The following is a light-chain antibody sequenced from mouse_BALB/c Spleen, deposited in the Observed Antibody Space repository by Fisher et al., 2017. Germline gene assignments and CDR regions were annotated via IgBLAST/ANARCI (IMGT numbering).Light chain of an antibody. CDR1: SRVSY. Sequence: IVITQTPAIMSASPGEKVTMTCSASSRVSYMYWYQQKPGSSPRLLIYDTSNLASGVPVRFSGSGSGTSYSLTISRMEAEDAATYYCQQWSSYPFTFGSGTKLEIK. V-gene: IGKV4-55*01. CDR2: DTS. CDR3: QQWSSYPFT. J-gene: IGKJ4*01.